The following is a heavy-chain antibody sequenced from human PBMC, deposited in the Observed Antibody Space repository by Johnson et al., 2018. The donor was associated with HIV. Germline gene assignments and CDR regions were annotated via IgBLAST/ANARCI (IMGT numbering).Heavy chain of an antibody. D-gene: IGHD3-10*01. CDR3: ARSGPTWAFDF. J-gene: IGHJ3*01. CDR1: GFTFSGYW. Sequence: VQLVESGGGVVQPGRSLRLSCAASGFTFSGYWMNWVRQAPGKGLEWVANIKQDGSEKYYVDSVRGRFTISRDNAKNSVYLEMNSLRVEDTAVYYCARSGPTWAFDFWGQGTMVTVSS. V-gene: IGHV3-7*02. CDR2: IKQDGSEK.